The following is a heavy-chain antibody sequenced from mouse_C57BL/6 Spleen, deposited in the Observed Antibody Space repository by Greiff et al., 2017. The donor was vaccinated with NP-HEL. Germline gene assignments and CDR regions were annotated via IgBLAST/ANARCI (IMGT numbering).Heavy chain of an antibody. CDR3: ARGPAFDY. Sequence: QVQLKESGAELVRPGTSVKMSCKASGYTFTNYWIGWAKQRPGHGLEWIGDIYPGGGYTNYNEKFKGKATLTADKSSSTAYMQFSSLTSEDSAIYYCARGPAFDYWGQGTTLTVSS. J-gene: IGHJ2*01. CDR1: GYTFTNYW. V-gene: IGHV1-63*01. CDR2: IYPGGGYT.